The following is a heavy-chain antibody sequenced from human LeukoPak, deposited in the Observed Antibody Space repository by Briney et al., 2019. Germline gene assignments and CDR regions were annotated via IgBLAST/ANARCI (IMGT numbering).Heavy chain of an antibody. Sequence: ASVKVSCKASGYTFTSYYMHWVRQAPGQGLEWMGIINPSGGSTSYAQKFQGRVTITADESTSTAYMELSSLRSEDTAVYYCARGQPAATYGMDVWGQGTTVTVSS. J-gene: IGHJ6*02. D-gene: IGHD2-2*01. CDR3: ARGQPAATYGMDV. CDR1: GYTFTSYY. CDR2: INPSGGST. V-gene: IGHV1-46*01.